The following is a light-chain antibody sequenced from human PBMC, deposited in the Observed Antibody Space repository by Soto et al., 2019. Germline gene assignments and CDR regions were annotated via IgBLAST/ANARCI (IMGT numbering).Light chain of an antibody. CDR3: QQYGSSGT. CDR2: DTS. Sequence: EVLLTQSPATLSLSPGERATLSCRASESVGNYVAWYQHKPGQGPRLLIYDTSDRATGVPARFSGSGYGTDFTLTISGLEPEDFAVYYCQQYGSSGTFGQGTKVDIK. J-gene: IGKJ1*01. V-gene: IGKV3-11*01. CDR1: ESVGNY.